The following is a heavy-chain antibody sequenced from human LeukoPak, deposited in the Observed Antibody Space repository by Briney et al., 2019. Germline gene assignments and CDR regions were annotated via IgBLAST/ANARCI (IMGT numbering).Heavy chain of an antibody. CDR3: AKAAIVATARHYFDY. CDR1: GFTFSSYA. D-gene: IGHD5-12*01. V-gene: IGHV3-23*01. Sequence: TGVSLRLSCAASGFTFSSYAMSWVRQAPGKGLEWVSAISGSGGSTYYADSVKGRFTISRDNSKNTLYLQMNSLRAEDTAVYYCAKAAIVATARHYFDYWGQGTLVTVSS. CDR2: ISGSGGST. J-gene: IGHJ4*02.